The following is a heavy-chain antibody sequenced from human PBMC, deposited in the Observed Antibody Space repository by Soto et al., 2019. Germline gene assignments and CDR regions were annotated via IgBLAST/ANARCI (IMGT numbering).Heavy chain of an antibody. CDR1: GITFSRYW. CDR2: IKSKTDGGTT. J-gene: IGHJ4*02. V-gene: IGHV3-15*07. D-gene: IGHD3-22*01. Sequence: GSLRLSCVVSGITFSRYWMNWVRQAPGKGLEWVGRIKSKTDGGTTDYAAPVKGRFTISRDDSKNTLYLQMNSLKTEDAAVYYCTTDPVTMIVVVPSSGWGQGTLVTVSS. CDR3: TTDPVTMIVVVPSSG.